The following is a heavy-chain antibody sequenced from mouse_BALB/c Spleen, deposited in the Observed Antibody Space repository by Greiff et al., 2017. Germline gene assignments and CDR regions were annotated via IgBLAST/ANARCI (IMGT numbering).Heavy chain of an antibody. J-gene: IGHJ3*01. CDR3: TRERALPGFAY. Sequence: VQLKQSGPELVKPGASVKISCKASGYSFTGYFMNWVMQSHGKSLEWIGRINPYNGDTFYNQKFKGKATLTVDKSSSTAYMELSSLTSEDSAVYYCTRERALPGFAYWGQGTLVTVSA. CDR2: INPYNGDT. CDR1: GYSFTGYF. D-gene: IGHD3-3*01. V-gene: IGHV1-20*01.